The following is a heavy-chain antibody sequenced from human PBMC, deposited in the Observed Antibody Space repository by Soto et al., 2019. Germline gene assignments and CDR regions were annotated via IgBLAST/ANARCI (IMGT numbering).Heavy chain of an antibody. CDR2: INPSGGST. D-gene: IGHD2-8*01. CDR1: GYTFTSYD. V-gene: IGHV1-46*01. CDR3: ASFHRDGTNGVLNYYGMDV. J-gene: IGHJ6*02. Sequence: ASVKVSCKASGYTFTSYDMHWVRQAPGQGLEWMGIINPSGGSTSYAQKFQGRVTMTRDTSTSTVYMELSSLRSEDTAVYYCASFHRDGTNGVLNYYGMDVWGQGTTVTVSS.